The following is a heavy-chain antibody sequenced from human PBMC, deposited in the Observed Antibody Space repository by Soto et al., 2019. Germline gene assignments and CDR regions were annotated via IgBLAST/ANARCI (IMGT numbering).Heavy chain of an antibody. D-gene: IGHD3-16*02. CDR2: ISSNGVST. CDR3: ARDRGITFGGVIVQSDAFDI. V-gene: IGHV3-64*04. J-gene: IGHJ3*02. Sequence: GGSLRLSCAASGFTLSGYAMDWVRQAPGKGLEYVSGISSNGVSTYYANSVKGRFTISRDNSKNTLYLQMNSLRAEDTAVYYCARDRGITFGGVIVQSDAFDIWGQGTMVTVSS. CDR1: GFTLSGYA.